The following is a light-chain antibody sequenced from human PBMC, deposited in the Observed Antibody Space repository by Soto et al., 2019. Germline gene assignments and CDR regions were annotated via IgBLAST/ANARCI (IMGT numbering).Light chain of an antibody. J-gene: IGLJ1*01. CDR1: SSDVGGYSY. Sequence: QSVLTQPASVSGSPGQSITISCTGTSSDVGGYSYISWYQHNPGRAPKLMIYDVSNRPSGVSDRFSGSKSGNTASLTISRLQAEDEADYYCSSYTTSSTYVFGSGTKLT. CDR2: DVS. CDR3: SSYTTSSTYV. V-gene: IGLV2-14*03.